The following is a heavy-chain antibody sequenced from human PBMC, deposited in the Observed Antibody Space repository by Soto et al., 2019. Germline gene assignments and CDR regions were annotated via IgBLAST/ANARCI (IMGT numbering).Heavy chain of an antibody. Sequence: GSLRLSCAASGFTFSTYGMAWVRQGPGKGLDWVASIRGSGDGIQYSDAVKGRFIISRDNSKNTLFLQLSSLRVEDTATYYCAKVSSSGGFHVIGGPGTLVTVSS. D-gene: IGHD5-12*01. CDR3: AKVSSSGGFHVI. V-gene: IGHV3-23*01. CDR1: GFTFSTYG. J-gene: IGHJ4*02. CDR2: IRGSGDGI.